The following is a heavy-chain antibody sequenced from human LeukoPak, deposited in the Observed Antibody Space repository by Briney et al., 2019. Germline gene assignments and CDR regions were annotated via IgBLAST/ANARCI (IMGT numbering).Heavy chain of an antibody. V-gene: IGHV1-18*01. Sequence: ASVKVSCKASGYTFTNYAISWVRQAPGQGLEWVGWISAYNGNTNYAQKLQGRVTMTTDTSTSTAYMDLRSLRSDDTAVYYCARVPNSGFRYVDSWGQGTLVTVSS. CDR1: GYTFTNYA. J-gene: IGHJ4*02. D-gene: IGHD5-12*01. CDR3: ARVPNSGFRYVDS. CDR2: ISAYNGNT.